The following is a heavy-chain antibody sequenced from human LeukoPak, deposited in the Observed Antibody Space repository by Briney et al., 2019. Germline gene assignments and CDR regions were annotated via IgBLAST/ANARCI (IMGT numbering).Heavy chain of an antibody. V-gene: IGHV3-15*01. D-gene: IGHD4-17*01. CDR1: GFTFRNAW. CDR3: TAGGYGVDY. Sequence: GGSLRLSCADSGFTFRNAWMSWVRQAPGKGLEWVGRIKSKTDGGTTDYAAPVKGRFTISRDDSKNTLHLQMNSLKPEDTAVYYCTAGGYGVDYWGQGTLVTVSS. CDR2: IKSKTDGGTT. J-gene: IGHJ4*02.